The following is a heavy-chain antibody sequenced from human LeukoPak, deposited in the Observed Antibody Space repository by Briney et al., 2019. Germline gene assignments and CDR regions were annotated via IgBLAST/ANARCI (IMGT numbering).Heavy chain of an antibody. J-gene: IGHJ4*02. Sequence: SETLSLTCTVSGGSISTSNYYWSWIRQPPGKGLEWIGEINHSGSTNYNPSLKSRVTISVDTSKNQFSLKLSSVTAADTAVYYCARQQAYTITMVRGVISPPDYWGQGTLVTVSS. CDR2: INHSGST. D-gene: IGHD3-10*01. V-gene: IGHV4-39*07. CDR1: GGSISTSNYY. CDR3: ARQQAYTITMVRGVISPPDY.